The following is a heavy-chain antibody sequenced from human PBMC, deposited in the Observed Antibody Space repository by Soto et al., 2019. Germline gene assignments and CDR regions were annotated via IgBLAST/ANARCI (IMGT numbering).Heavy chain of an antibody. CDR2: ISYDGSKK. CDR3: ARGGWFDP. CDR1: GFTFSSYA. J-gene: IGHJ5*02. V-gene: IGHV3-30-3*01. Sequence: QVQLVESGGGVVQPGRSLRLSCAASGFTFSSYAMHWVLQAPGKGLEWVAVISYDGSKKYYADSVKGRFTISRDKSKNTLYLQMNSLGAEDTAVYYCARGGWFDPWGQGTLVTVSS.